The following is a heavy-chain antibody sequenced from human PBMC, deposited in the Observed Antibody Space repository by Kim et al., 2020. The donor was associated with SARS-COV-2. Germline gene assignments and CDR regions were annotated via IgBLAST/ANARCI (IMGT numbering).Heavy chain of an antibody. CDR2: IWYDGSNK. CDR1: GFTFSNFG. J-gene: IGHJ4*02. Sequence: GGSLRLSCAASGFTFSNFGMHWVRQAPGKGLEWVEVIWYDGSNKHYADSVKGRFTISRDNSTNTVYLQMNSLRAEDTAVYYCARDFYDSTGDFHLDYWGQGTLVTVSS. D-gene: IGHD3-22*01. V-gene: IGHV3-33*01. CDR3: ARDFYDSTGDFHLDY.